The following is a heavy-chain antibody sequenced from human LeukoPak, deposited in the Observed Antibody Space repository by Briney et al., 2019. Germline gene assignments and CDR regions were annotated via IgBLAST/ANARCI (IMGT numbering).Heavy chain of an antibody. D-gene: IGHD4-17*01. Sequence: ASVKVTCKASGYTFTGYYMHWVRQAPGQGLEWMGWINPNSGGTNYAQKFQGRVTMTRDTSISTAYMELSRLRSDDTAVYYCARDYGDNLYYYYYYIDVGGKGTTVTVSS. CDR1: GYTFTGYY. J-gene: IGHJ6*03. V-gene: IGHV1-2*02. CDR2: INPNSGGT. CDR3: ARDYGDNLYYYYYYIDV.